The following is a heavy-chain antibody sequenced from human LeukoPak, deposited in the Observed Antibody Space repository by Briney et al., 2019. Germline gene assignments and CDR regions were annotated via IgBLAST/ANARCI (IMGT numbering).Heavy chain of an antibody. D-gene: IGHD3-10*01. CDR3: ARSRITMVRSNWYFDL. Sequence: GASVKVSCKASGYTFTSYYMHWVRQAPGQGLEWMGIINPSGGSTSYAQKFQGRVTMTRDTSTSTVYMELSSLRSEDTAVYYCARSRITMVRSNWYFDLWGRGTLVTVSS. CDR1: GYTFTSYY. V-gene: IGHV1-46*01. CDR2: INPSGGST. J-gene: IGHJ2*01.